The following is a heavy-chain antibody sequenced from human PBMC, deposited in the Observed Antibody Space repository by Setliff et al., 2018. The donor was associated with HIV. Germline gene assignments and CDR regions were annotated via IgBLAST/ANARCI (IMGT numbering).Heavy chain of an antibody. CDR1: GYTFSGYG. Sequence: ASVKVSCKASGYTFSGYGISWVRQAPGQGLEWMGWISAYSGDTNYAQKFQGRLTMTTDTSTSTAYMELRSLRSDDTAMYYCARPGGSYGDYGWYLRFWGQGTLFTV. D-gene: IGHD4-17*01. CDR2: ISAYSGDT. CDR3: ARPGGSYGDYGWYLRF. J-gene: IGHJ4*02. V-gene: IGHV1-18*01.